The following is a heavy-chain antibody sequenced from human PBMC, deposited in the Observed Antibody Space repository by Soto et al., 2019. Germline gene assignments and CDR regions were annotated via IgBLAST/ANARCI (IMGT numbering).Heavy chain of an antibody. V-gene: IGHV1-18*01. D-gene: IGHD3-22*01. Sequence: ASVKVSCKASGYTFTSYGISWVRQAPGQGLEGMGWISAYNGNTNYAQKLQGRVTMTTDTSTSTAYMELRSLRSDDTAVYYCARVAYDSSGYYQTDLYYYGMDVWGQGTTVTVSS. CDR1: GYTFTSYG. CDR3: ARVAYDSSGYYQTDLYYYGMDV. J-gene: IGHJ6*02. CDR2: ISAYNGNT.